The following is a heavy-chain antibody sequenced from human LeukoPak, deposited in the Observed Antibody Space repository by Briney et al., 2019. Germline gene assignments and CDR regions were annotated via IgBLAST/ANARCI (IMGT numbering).Heavy chain of an antibody. V-gene: IGHV3-72*01. D-gene: IGHD6-19*01. J-gene: IGHJ4*02. CDR3: VRVGSVAGSDYLDY. CDR1: GFTFSDHF. CDR2: SRNKAKSYTT. Sequence: GGSLSLSCAVSGFTFSDHFLDWVRQAPGKGLEWVGRSRNKAKSYTTEYAASVKGRFTISRDDSKNSLSLPMNSLKTEDTAVYYCVRVGSVAGSDYLDYWGQGTLVTVSS.